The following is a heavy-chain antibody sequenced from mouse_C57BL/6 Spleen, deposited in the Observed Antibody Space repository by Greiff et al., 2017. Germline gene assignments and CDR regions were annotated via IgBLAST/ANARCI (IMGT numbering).Heavy chain of an antibody. Sequence: EVKLVESGGGLVQPGGSLSLSCAASGFTFTDYYMSWVRQPPGKALEWLGFIRNKANGYTTEYSASVKGRFTISRDNSQSILYLQMKALGAEDSATYDCASSTYYSSYVYYFDYWGQGTTLTVSS. CDR1: GFTFTDYY. V-gene: IGHV7-3*01. J-gene: IGHJ2*01. D-gene: IGHD2-5*01. CDR3: ASSTYYSSYVYYFDY. CDR2: IRNKANGYTT.